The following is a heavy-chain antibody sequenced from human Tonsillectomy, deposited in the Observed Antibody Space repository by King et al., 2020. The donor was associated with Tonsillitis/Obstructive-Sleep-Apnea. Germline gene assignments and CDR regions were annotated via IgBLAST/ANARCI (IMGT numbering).Heavy chain of an antibody. CDR2: IYHSGST. Sequence: QLQESGPGLVKPSGTLSLTCAVSGGSISSSNWWSWVRQPPGKGLEWLGKIYHSGSTDYNPSLTSRVTISGDKSKNHFSLRLSSVTAADTAVYYCARGYCSSPSCHGDDAFDIWGQGTMVTVSS. D-gene: IGHD2-2*01. V-gene: IGHV4-4*02. J-gene: IGHJ3*02. CDR1: GGSISSSNW. CDR3: ARGYCSSPSCHGDDAFDI.